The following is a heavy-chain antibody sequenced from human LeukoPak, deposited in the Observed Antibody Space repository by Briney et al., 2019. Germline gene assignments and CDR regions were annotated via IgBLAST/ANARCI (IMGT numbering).Heavy chain of an antibody. CDR1: GFILSDHY. Sequence: GGSLRLSCAVSGFILSDHYMDWVRQAPGKGLEWVSRSRNRANGYTTEYAASVRGRFTISRDDSKNSLYLQMNSLKTEDTAVYYCARDQTYYDFWSGHTGRRIDYWGQGTLVTVSS. CDR3: ARDQTYYDFWSGHTGRRIDY. V-gene: IGHV3-72*01. J-gene: IGHJ4*02. CDR2: SRNRANGYTT. D-gene: IGHD3-3*01.